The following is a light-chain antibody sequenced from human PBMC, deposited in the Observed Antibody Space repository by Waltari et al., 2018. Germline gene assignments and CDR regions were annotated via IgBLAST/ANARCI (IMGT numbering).Light chain of an antibody. J-gene: IGKJ1*01. CDR3: QQYNNWPRT. V-gene: IGKV3-15*01. CDR2: GAS. CDR1: QSVSSN. Sequence: EIVMTQSTATLPVSPGERATLSCRASQSVSSNLAWYQHKPGQAPRLLIYGASPRATGIPARFSGSGSGTEFTLTISSLQSEDFAVYYCQQYNNWPRTFGQGTKVEIK.